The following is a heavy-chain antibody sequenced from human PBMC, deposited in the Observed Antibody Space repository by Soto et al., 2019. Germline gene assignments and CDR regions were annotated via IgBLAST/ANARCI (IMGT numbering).Heavy chain of an antibody. V-gene: IGHV1-2*04. Sequence: EASVKVSCKASGYTFTGYYMHWVRQAPGQGLEWKGWINPNSGGTNYAQKFQGWVTMTRDTSISTAYMELSRLRSDDTAVYYCARDGCSSTSYHSLYYYYGMDVWGQGTTVTVSS. CDR3: ARDGCSSTSYHSLYYYYGMDV. CDR2: INPNSGGT. J-gene: IGHJ6*02. D-gene: IGHD2-2*01. CDR1: GYTFTGYY.